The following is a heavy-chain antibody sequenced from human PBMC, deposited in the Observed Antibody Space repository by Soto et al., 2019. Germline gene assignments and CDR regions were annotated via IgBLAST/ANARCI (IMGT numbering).Heavy chain of an antibody. CDR2: ISNDGSNK. Sequence: GGSLRLSCAASGFTFSSYGMHWVRQAPGKGLEWVAVISNDGSNKDYVDSVKGRFTISRDNSKNTLYLQMNSLRAEDTSVYYCAKGGDSTSWFLAYFAYWGQGTLVTVSS. D-gene: IGHD6-13*01. J-gene: IGHJ4*02. CDR3: AKGGDSTSWFLAYFAY. V-gene: IGHV3-30*18. CDR1: GFTFSSYG.